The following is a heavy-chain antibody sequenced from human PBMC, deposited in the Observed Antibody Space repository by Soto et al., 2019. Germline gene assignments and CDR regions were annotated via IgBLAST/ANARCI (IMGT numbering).Heavy chain of an antibody. D-gene: IGHD1-26*01. J-gene: IGHJ4*02. Sequence: GGSVKVSFKASGYTFTSYGISWVRQAPGQGLEWMGWISAYNGNTNYAQKLQGRVTMTTDTSTSTAYMELRSLRSDDTAVYSCARGNPLSGSYTTKFDDWGQGTLVTVSS. CDR2: ISAYNGNT. CDR3: ARGNPLSGSYTTKFDD. CDR1: GYTFTSYG. V-gene: IGHV1-18*01.